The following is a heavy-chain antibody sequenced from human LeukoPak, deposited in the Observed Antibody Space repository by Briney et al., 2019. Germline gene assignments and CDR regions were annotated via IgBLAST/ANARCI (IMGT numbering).Heavy chain of an antibody. V-gene: IGHV4-39*07. CDR1: GGSITSSSYS. J-gene: IGHJ6*03. CDR2: MSYSGST. D-gene: IGHD4-11*01. Sequence: PSETLSLTCTVSGGSITSSSYSWGWIRQPPGKGLEWIASMSYSGSTYYNPSLKSRVTISVDTSKNQFSLKLSSVTAADTAVYYCARVNSKGGYYYMDVWGKGTTVTVSS. CDR3: ARVNSKGGYYYMDV.